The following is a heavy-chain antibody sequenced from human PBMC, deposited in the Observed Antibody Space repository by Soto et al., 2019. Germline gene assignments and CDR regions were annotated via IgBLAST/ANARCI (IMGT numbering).Heavy chain of an antibody. Sequence: EVQLVESGGGLVKPGGSVRLSCAASGFTFSNAWMSWVRQAPGKGLEWVGRIKSKSAGGTTEYDAPVKDRFTISRDDSKNTLYLQMNSLTIEDTAVHYCARGHRSSGKIFDSWGQGTLVTVSS. CDR1: GFTFSNAW. V-gene: IGHV3-15*01. D-gene: IGHD3-22*01. CDR2: IKSKSAGGTT. J-gene: IGHJ4*02. CDR3: ARGHRSSGKIFDS.